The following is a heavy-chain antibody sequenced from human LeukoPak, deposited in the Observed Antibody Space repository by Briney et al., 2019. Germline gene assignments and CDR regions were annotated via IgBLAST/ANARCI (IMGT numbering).Heavy chain of an antibody. CDR1: GFTFSSYW. CDR2: IKQDGSEK. CDR3: AKDIAQGYTFGSIEQDY. D-gene: IGHD5-18*01. J-gene: IGHJ4*02. V-gene: IGHV3-7*03. Sequence: GGSLRLSCAASGFTFSSYWMSWVRQAPGKGLEWVANIKQDGSEKYYVDSVKGRFTISRDNAKNSLYLQMNSLRAEDTAVYYCAKDIAQGYTFGSIEQDYWGQGTLVTVSS.